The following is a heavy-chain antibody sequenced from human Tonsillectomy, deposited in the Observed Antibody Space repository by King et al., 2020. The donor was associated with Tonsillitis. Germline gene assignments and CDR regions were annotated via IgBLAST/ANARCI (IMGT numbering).Heavy chain of an antibody. CDR3: ASTTYYYDTSGYSACAFDI. J-gene: IGHJ3*02. V-gene: IGHV4-34*01. D-gene: IGHD3-22*01. CDR1: GGSFSGYY. CDR2: INHSGST. Sequence: VQLQQWGAGLLKPSETLSLTCAVYGGSFSGYYWSWIRQPPGKGLEWIGEINHSGSTNYNPSLKIRVPISVDTSKNQFSLKLSSVTAAYTAVYYCASTTYYYDTSGYSACAFDIWGQGTMVTVSS.